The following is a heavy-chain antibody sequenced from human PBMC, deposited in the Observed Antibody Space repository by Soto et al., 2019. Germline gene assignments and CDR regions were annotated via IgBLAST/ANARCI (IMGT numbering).Heavy chain of an antibody. D-gene: IGHD2-8*01. Sequence: ASVKVSCKASGYSFTGYHIHWVRQAPGQGLEWLGRINPKSGGTSTAQKFQGWVTMTTDTSISTASMELTRLTSDDTAIYYCARGDSTDCSNGVCSFFYNHDMDVWGQGTTVTVSS. V-gene: IGHV1-2*04. CDR3: ARGDSTDCSNGVCSFFYNHDMDV. CDR2: INPKSGGT. CDR1: GYSFTGYH. J-gene: IGHJ6*02.